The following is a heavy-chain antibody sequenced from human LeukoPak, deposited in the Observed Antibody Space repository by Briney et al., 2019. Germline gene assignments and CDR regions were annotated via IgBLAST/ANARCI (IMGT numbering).Heavy chain of an antibody. CDR2: IYPGDSDT. J-gene: IGHJ6*03. CDR1: GYSSTSYW. Sequence: GESLKISCKGSGYSSTSYWIGWVRQMPGKGLEWMGIIYPGDSDTRYSPSFQGQVTISADKSISTAYLQWSSLKASDTAMYYCARRACSSTSCSPYYYYMDVWGKGTTVTVSS. CDR3: ARRACSSTSCSPYYYYMDV. D-gene: IGHD2-2*01. V-gene: IGHV5-51*01.